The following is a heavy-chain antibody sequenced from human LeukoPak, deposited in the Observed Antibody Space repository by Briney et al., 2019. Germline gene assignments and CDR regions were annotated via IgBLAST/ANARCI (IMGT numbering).Heavy chain of an antibody. J-gene: IGHJ4*02. D-gene: IGHD4-17*01. CDR2: VSGSGDTT. V-gene: IGHV3-23*01. Sequence: PGGSLRLSCAASGFTLSNYAMSWVRQAPGKGLEWVSGVSGSGDTTYYADSVKGRFTISRDNSKNTLYLQMNSLRAEDTAVYYCANGNNGDYVRLDYWGQGTLVTVSS. CDR1: GFTLSNYA. CDR3: ANGNNGDYVRLDY.